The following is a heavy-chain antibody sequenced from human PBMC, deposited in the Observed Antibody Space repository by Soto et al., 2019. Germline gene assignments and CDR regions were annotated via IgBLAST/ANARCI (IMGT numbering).Heavy chain of an antibody. Sequence: QVQLVESGGGVVQPGRSLRLSCEASGFTFNSYAMEWVRQAPGKGLEWVAVISYDGRNRFYADSVKGRFTISRDNSENRLYLEMRSLRAEDTAVYYCAKTPTGTRMASFDYWCQGTLVTVSS. CDR2: ISYDGRNR. J-gene: IGHJ4*02. D-gene: IGHD1-1*01. V-gene: IGHV3-30*04. CDR3: AKTPTGTRMASFDY. CDR1: GFTFNSYA.